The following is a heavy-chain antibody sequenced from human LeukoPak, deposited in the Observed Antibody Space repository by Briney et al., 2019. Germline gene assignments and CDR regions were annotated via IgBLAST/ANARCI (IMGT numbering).Heavy chain of an antibody. CDR2: IYTSGST. CDR1: GGSISSGSYY. V-gene: IGHV4-61*02. Sequence: SETLSLTCTVSGGSISSGSYYWSWIRQPAGKGLEWIGRIYTSGSTNYNPSLKSRVTISVDTSKNQFSLKLSSVTAADTAVYYCARASQYNWFDPWGQGTLVTVSS. CDR3: ARASQYNWFDP. J-gene: IGHJ5*02.